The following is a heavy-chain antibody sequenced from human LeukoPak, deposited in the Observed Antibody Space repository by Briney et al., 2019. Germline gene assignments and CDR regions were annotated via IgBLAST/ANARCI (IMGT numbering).Heavy chain of an antibody. V-gene: IGHV3-64D*06. CDR1: GFTFSSYA. CDR2: ISSNGGST. Sequence: GGSLRLSCAASGFTFSSYAMSWVRQAPGKGLEWVSAISSNGGSTYYADSVKGRFTISRDNSKNTLYLQMSSLRAEDTAVYYCVKAPSSIAAAGRFDYWGQGTLVTVSS. CDR3: VKAPSSIAAAGRFDY. D-gene: IGHD6-13*01. J-gene: IGHJ4*02.